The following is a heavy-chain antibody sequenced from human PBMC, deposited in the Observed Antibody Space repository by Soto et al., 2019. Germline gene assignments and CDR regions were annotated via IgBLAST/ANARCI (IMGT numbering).Heavy chain of an antibody. J-gene: IGHJ4*02. CDR1: GFTFSSYA. V-gene: IGHV3-33*08. D-gene: IGHD1-26*01. Sequence: GGSLRLSCAASGFTFSSYAMHWVRQAPGKGLEWVAVIWYDGSNKYYADSVKGRFTISRDNSKNTLYLQMNSLRAEDTAVYYCARDISTWERTLDYWGQGTLVTVSS. CDR3: ARDISTWERTLDY. CDR2: IWYDGSNK.